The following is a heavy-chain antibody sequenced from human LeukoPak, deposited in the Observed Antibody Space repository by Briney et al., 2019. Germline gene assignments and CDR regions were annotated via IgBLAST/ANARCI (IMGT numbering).Heavy chain of an antibody. CDR1: GFTFSNAW. V-gene: IGHV3-15*01. Sequence: KAEGSLRLSCAASGFTFSNAWMSWVRQAPGKGLEWVGRIKSKTDGGTTDYAAPVKGRFTISRDDSKNTLYLQMNSLKTEDTAVYYCTTDRGSAADFDYWGQGTLVTVSS. J-gene: IGHJ4*02. CDR3: TTDRGSAADFDY. CDR2: IKSKTDGGTT. D-gene: IGHD2-2*01.